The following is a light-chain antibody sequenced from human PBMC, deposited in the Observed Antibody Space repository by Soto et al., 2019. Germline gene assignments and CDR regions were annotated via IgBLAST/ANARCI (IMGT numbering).Light chain of an antibody. Sequence: DIQMTQSPSSLSASVGDRVTITCRASQSISSYLNWYQQKPGKAPKLLIYAASSFQSGVPSRFSGSGSGTDFTLTISSLEPEDFAVYYCQQRSAWPLTFGGGTKVDIK. V-gene: IGKV1-39*01. CDR2: AAS. J-gene: IGKJ4*01. CDR3: QQRSAWPLT. CDR1: QSISSY.